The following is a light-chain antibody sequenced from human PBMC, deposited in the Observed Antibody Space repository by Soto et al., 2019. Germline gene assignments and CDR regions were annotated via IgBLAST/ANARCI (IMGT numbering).Light chain of an antibody. CDR2: DTS. J-gene: IGKJ4*01. CDR3: QQYNDWPLT. CDR1: QSVSSSS. Sequence: EIVLTQSPGTLSLSPGERATLSCRASQSVSSSSLAWYQQKPGQAPRLLIYDTSSRATGIPDRFSGSGSGTDFTLTISRLEPEDFAVYYCQQYNDWPLTFGGGTKVDIK. V-gene: IGKV3-20*01.